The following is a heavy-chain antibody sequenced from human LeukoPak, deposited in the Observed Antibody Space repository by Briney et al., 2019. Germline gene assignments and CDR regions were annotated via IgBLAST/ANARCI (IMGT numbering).Heavy chain of an antibody. J-gene: IGHJ4*02. Sequence: PGGSLRLSCAASGFTFSSYSMNWVRQAPGKGLEWVSSISRSSSYIYYADSVKGRFTISRDNAKNSLYLQMNSLRAEDTAVYYCARDKGYDFAIDYWGQGTLVTVSS. V-gene: IGHV3-21*01. D-gene: IGHD5-12*01. CDR2: ISRSSSYI. CDR1: GFTFSSYS. CDR3: ARDKGYDFAIDY.